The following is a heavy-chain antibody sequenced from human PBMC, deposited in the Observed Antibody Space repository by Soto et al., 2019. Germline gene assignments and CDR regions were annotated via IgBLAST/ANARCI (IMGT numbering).Heavy chain of an antibody. CDR1: GDSISSSYYY. D-gene: IGHD2-21*01. J-gene: IGHJ5*02. CDR2: IYYSGST. V-gene: IGHV4-39*07. Sequence: SETLSLTCTVSGDSISSSYYYWGWIRQPPGKGLEWIGSIYYSGSTYYNPSLKSRVTISVDTSKNQFSLKLSSVTAADTAVYYCARDQRDSKDPGNWFDXWGQGTLVTVSS. CDR3: ARDQRDSKDPGNWFDX.